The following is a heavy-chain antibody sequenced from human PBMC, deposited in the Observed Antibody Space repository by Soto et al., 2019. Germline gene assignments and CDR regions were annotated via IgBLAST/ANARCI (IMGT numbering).Heavy chain of an antibody. CDR3: ARDETSYYGSGSYYNQFDP. CDR2: INAGNGNT. V-gene: IGHV1-3*01. J-gene: IGHJ5*02. Sequence: ASVKVSCKASGGTFSSYTISWVRQAPGPGLEWMGRINAGNGNTKYSQKFQGRVTITRDTSASTAYMELSSLRSEDTAVYYCARDETSYYGSGSYYNQFDPWGQGTLVTVSS. CDR1: GGTFSSYT. D-gene: IGHD3-10*01.